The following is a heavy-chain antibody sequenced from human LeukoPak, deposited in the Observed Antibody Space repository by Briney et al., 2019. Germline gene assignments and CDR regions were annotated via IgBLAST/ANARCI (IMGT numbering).Heavy chain of an antibody. J-gene: IGHJ3*02. CDR3: ARLGALYYYDSSGYSHDAFDI. D-gene: IGHD3-22*01. Sequence: KSSETLSLTCTVSGGSISSSSYYWGWIRQPPGKGLKWIGSIYYSGSTYYNPSLKSRVTISVDTSKNQFSLKLSSVTAADTAVYYCARLGALYYYDSSGYSHDAFDIWGQGTMVTVSS. V-gene: IGHV4-39*01. CDR2: IYYSGST. CDR1: GGSISSSSYY.